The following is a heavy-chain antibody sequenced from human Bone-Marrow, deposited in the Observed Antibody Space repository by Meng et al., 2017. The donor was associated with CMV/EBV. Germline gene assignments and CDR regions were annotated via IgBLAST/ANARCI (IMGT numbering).Heavy chain of an antibody. V-gene: IGHV3-30*04. Sequence: GESLKISCAASEFTFSKYGLHWVRRAPGKGLEWVAVISYDGGNGTNKYYADSVKGRFTISRDNSKNTLYLQMNSLRAEDTAVYYCASIAARPGSDYWGQGTLVTVSS. CDR3: ASIAARPGSDY. CDR2: ISYDGGNGTNK. D-gene: IGHD6-6*01. CDR1: EFTFSKYG. J-gene: IGHJ4*02.